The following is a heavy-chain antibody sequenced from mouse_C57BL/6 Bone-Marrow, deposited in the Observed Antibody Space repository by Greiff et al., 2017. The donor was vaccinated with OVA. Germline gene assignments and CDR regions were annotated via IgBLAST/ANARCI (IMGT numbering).Heavy chain of an antibody. CDR1: GFTFSSYA. J-gene: IGHJ3*01. CDR3: ARSLEGFAY. V-gene: IGHV5S21*01. CDR2: ISSGGDYI. Sequence: EVQLVESGEGLVKPGGSLKLSCAASGFTFSSYAMSWVRQTPEKRLEWVAYISSGGDYIYYADTVKGRFTISRDNAKNTLFLQMTSLRSEDTAMYYCARSLEGFAYWGQGTLVTVSA. D-gene: IGHD6-1*01.